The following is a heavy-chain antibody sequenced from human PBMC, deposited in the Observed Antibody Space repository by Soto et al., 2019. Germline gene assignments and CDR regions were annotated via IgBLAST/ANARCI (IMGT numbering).Heavy chain of an antibody. V-gene: IGHV3-21*05. Sequence: KPGGSLRLSCAASGFSFRSYAMHWVRQAPGKGLEWVSYISSSNSYTHYADSVKGRFTISRDNAKNSLYLQMNSLRAEDTAVYYCARDSSSSSVELGMDVWDQGTTVTVSS. CDR1: GFSFRSYA. CDR3: ARDSSSSSVELGMDV. D-gene: IGHD6-6*01. CDR2: ISSSNSYT. J-gene: IGHJ6*02.